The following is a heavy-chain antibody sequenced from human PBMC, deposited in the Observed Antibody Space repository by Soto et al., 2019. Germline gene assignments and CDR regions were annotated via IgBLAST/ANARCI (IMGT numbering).Heavy chain of an antibody. Sequence: SETLSLTCTVSGGSISSYYWSWIRQPPGKGLEWIGYSFYSGSTDYNPSLKSRVTLSVNTSKNQFSLRLSSVTAADTAVYYCATRRQGSTGWHAFDIWGQGTMVTVSS. D-gene: IGHD6-19*01. CDR1: GGSISSYY. J-gene: IGHJ3*02. V-gene: IGHV4-59*08. CDR3: ATRRQGSTGWHAFDI. CDR2: SFYSGST.